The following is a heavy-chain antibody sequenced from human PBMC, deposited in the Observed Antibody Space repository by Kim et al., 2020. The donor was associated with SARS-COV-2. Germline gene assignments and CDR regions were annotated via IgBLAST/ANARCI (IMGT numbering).Heavy chain of an antibody. V-gene: IGHV4-34*01. CDR2: INHSGST. D-gene: IGHD2-21*02. CDR3: ASFGVVTAIPPGHIQH. Sequence: SQTLSLTCAVYGGSFSGYYWSWIRQPPGKGLEWIGEINHSGSTNYNPSLKSRVTISVDTSKNQFSLKLSSVTAADTAVYYCASFGVVTAIPPGHIQHWGQGTLVTVSS. J-gene: IGHJ1*01. CDR1: GGSFSGYY.